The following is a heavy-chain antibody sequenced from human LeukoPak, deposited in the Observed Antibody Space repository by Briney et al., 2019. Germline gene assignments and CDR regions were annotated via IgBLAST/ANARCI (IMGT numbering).Heavy chain of an antibody. D-gene: IGHD3-16*01. CDR1: GFTLSSYA. CDR3: AKAPRLGGSSFFDY. V-gene: IGHV3-23*01. J-gene: IGHJ4*02. CDR2: ISGSGGST. Sequence: GGSLRLSCAASGFTLSSYAMSWVRQAPGKGLEWVSAISGSGGSTYYADSVKGRFTISRDNSKNTLYLQMNSLRAEDTAVYYCAKAPRLGGSSFFDYWGQGTLVTVSS.